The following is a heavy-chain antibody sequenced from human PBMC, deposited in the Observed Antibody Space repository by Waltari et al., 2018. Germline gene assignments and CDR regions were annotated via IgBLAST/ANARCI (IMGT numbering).Heavy chain of an antibody. D-gene: IGHD3-22*01. CDR2: IYYSGST. J-gene: IGHJ4*02. V-gene: IGHV4-39*01. CDR1: GGPISSSSYY. CDR3: ASTVYYDSSGWTYYFDY. Sequence: QLQLQESGPGLVKPSETLSLTCTVPGGPISSSSYYWGWIRQPPGKGLEWIGSIYYSGSTYYNPSLKGRVTISVDTSKNQFSLKLSSVTAADTAVYYCASTVYYDSSGWTYYFDYWGQGTLVTVSS.